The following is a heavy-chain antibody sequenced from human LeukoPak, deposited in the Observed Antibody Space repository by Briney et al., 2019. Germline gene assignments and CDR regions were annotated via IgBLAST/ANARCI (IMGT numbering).Heavy chain of an antibody. CDR2: ISSSSSYI. J-gene: IGHJ4*02. D-gene: IGHD5-18*01. CDR1: GFTFSSYS. V-gene: IGHV3-21*01. CDR3: VRGLGSGYSYAYGVY. Sequence: GGSLRLSCAASGFTFSSYSMNWVRQAPGKGLEWVSSISSSSSYIYYADSVKGRFTISRDNAKNTLYLQMNSLRAEDTALYYCVRGLGSGYSYAYGVYWGQGTLVTVSS.